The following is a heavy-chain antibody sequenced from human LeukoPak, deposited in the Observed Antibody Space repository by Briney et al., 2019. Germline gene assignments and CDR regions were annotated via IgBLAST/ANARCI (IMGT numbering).Heavy chain of an antibody. D-gene: IGHD4-17*01. CDR3: ASSGDYVTPNFDP. Sequence: GSSVKVSCKASGGTFSSYAISWVRQAPGQGLEWMGRIIPILGIANYAQKFQGRVTIIADKSTSTAYMELSSLRSEDTAVYYCASSGDYVTPNFDPWGQGTLVTVSS. V-gene: IGHV1-69*04. CDR2: IIPILGIA. J-gene: IGHJ5*02. CDR1: GGTFSSYA.